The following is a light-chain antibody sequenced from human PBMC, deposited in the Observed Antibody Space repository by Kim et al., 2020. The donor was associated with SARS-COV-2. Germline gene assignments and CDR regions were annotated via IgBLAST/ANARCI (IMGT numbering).Light chain of an antibody. CDR1: QSVSTD. J-gene: IGKJ4*01. Sequence: EVVLTQSPATLSLSPGDRATLSCRASQSVSTDLSWYQQKPGQAPRLLISDASDRATGIPARFGGSGFGTDFTLTISSLEPEDSAVYYCLQRNHWPLTFGGGTKVDIK. V-gene: IGKV3-11*01. CDR2: DAS. CDR3: LQRNHWPLT.